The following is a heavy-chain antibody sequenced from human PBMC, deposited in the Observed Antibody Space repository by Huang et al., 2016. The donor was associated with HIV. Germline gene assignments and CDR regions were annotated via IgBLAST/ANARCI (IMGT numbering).Heavy chain of an antibody. CDR2: IEPADSDT. Sequence: EVQLVQSEAEVKKPGESLKISCRGSGYSFTNYWIGGVRQRPGDGLEWMGVIEPADSDTRSSPSFQGQVTFSADKSTRTAYLQWSSLQASDTAIYYCARSEVLVTAVPFDHWGQGTLVTVSS. CDR1: GYSFTNYW. D-gene: IGHD2-21*02. J-gene: IGHJ4*02. V-gene: IGHV5-51*03. CDR3: ARSEVLVTAVPFDH.